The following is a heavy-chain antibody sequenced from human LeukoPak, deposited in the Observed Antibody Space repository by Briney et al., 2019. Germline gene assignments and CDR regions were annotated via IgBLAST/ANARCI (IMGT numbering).Heavy chain of an antibody. D-gene: IGHD1-26*01. Sequence: GGSLRLSCAASGFTFSSYGMHWVRQAPGKGLEWVAVIWFDGSNKYYAVSMNGRFTISRDNSKNTLYLQMNSLRAEDTAVYYCARDNGVGSTILDYWGQGTLVTVSS. CDR3: ARDNGVGSTILDY. J-gene: IGHJ4*02. CDR2: IWFDGSNK. CDR1: GFTFSSYG. V-gene: IGHV3-33*01.